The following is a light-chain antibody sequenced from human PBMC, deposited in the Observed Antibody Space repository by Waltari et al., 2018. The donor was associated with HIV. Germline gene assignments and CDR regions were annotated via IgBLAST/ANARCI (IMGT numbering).Light chain of an antibody. CDR2: DAS. V-gene: IGKV3-11*01. J-gene: IGKJ2*01. CDR1: QSVSSY. Sequence: EIVLTQSPATLSLSTGESATLSGRASQSVSSYLAWYQQKPGQAPRLLIYDASNRATGIPARFSGSGSGTDFTITISSLDPEDFAVYYCQQRSNWYTFGKGTKMEIK. CDR3: QQRSNWYT.